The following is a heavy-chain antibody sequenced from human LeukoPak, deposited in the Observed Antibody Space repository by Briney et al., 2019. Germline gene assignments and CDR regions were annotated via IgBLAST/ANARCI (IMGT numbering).Heavy chain of an antibody. Sequence: PSETLSLTCTVSGGSISSYYWSWIRQPPGKGLEWIGYIYYSGSTNYNPSLKSRVTISVDTSKNQFSLKLSSVTAADTAVYYCARGLWGRAVAGTMFDYWGQGTLVTVSS. CDR2: IYYSGST. V-gene: IGHV4-59*12. D-gene: IGHD6-19*01. CDR3: ARGLWGRAVAGTMFDY. J-gene: IGHJ4*02. CDR1: GGSISSYY.